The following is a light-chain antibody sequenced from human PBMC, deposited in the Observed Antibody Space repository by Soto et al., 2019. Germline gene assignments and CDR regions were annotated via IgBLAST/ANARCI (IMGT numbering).Light chain of an antibody. J-gene: IGKJ1*01. CDR1: QSTSNS. CDR2: AAS. Sequence: DVQMTQSPSSLSASVGDRVTITCRASQSTSNSLNWYQQKPGKAPQLLISAASSLQGGVPSRFRGSGSGTHFTLTISSLQPEDFATYYCQQSYDTPWTFGQGTKVEIK. CDR3: QQSYDTPWT. V-gene: IGKV1-39*01.